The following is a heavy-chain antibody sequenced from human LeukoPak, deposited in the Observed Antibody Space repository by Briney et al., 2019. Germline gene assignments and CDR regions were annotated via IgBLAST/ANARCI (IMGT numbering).Heavy chain of an antibody. J-gene: IGHJ4*02. Sequence: SETLSPTRGVSGGSITSTNYGSWVRQPPGKGLEWIGYIYYTGTTDYNPSLKSRVTMSVDTSKNQFSLKLSSVTAADTAVYYCARSMAAAGIEILDLWGQGNLVTVSS. CDR1: GGSITSTNY. D-gene: IGHD6-13*01. CDR3: ARSMAAAGIEILDL. V-gene: IGHV4-61*05. CDR2: IYYTGTT.